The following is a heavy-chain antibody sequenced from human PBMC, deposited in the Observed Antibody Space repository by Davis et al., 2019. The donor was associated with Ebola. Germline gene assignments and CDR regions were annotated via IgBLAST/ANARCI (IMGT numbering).Heavy chain of an antibody. CDR3: AKSTTVTTLGYFDL. J-gene: IGHJ2*01. Sequence: GGSLRLSCAASGFTFSSYSMNWVRQAPGKGLEWVSYISSSSSTIYYADSVKGRFTISRDNAKNSLYLQMNSLRAEDTAVYYCAKSTTVTTLGYFDLWGRGTLVTVSS. CDR2: ISSSSSTI. V-gene: IGHV3-48*01. D-gene: IGHD4-17*01. CDR1: GFTFSSYS.